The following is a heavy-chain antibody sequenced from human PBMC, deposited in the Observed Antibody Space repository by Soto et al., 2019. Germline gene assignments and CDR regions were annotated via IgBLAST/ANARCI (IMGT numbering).Heavy chain of an antibody. Sequence: GGSLRLSCAASRFTFSNYWMHWVRQAPGKGLVWVSRINSDGSSKASADSVKGRFTISRDNAKNTLYLQMNSLRAEDTAVYYCARGRVVVASPNYYYYMDVWGKGTTVTVSS. CDR2: INSDGSSK. D-gene: IGHD2-15*01. CDR3: ARGRVVVASPNYYYYMDV. V-gene: IGHV3-74*01. J-gene: IGHJ6*03. CDR1: RFTFSNYW.